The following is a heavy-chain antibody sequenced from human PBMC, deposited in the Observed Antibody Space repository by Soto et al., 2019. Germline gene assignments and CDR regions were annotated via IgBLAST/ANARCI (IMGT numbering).Heavy chain of an antibody. CDR2: IYYSGST. Sequence: SETLSLTCTVSGGSISSSSYYWGWIRQPPGKGLEWIGSIYYSGSTYYNPSLKSRVTISVDTSKNQFSRKLSSVTAADTAVYYCASPLLGVGLAWSGYFGFSVDVWGKGTTVTVSS. V-gene: IGHV4-39*01. J-gene: IGHJ6*04. CDR3: ASPLLGVGLAWSGYFGFSVDV. D-gene: IGHD3-3*01. CDR1: GGSISSSSYY.